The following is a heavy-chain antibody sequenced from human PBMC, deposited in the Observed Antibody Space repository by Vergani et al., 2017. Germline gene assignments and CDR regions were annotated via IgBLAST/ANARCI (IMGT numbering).Heavy chain of an antibody. CDR2: IYWNADQ. Sequence: QITLKESGPTLVKPTQTLTLTCTFSGFSLNTRGVSVAWIRQPPGKALDWLDLIYWNADQHYSPSLNNRVTITKDTSKNQVVLTMTNMDYVDTGTYYCVYRKTACETTGCFYPFYYYYYMDVWGKGTSVTVSS. D-gene: IGHD1-7*01. V-gene: IGHV2-5*04. J-gene: IGHJ6*03. CDR1: GFSLNTRGVS. CDR3: VYRKTACETTGCFYPFYYYYYMDV.